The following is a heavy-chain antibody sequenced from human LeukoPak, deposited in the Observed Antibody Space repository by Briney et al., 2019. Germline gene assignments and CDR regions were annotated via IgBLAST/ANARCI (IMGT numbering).Heavy chain of an antibody. V-gene: IGHV4-61*01. J-gene: IGHJ4*02. Sequence: SETLSLTCTVSGGSVSSGSYYWSWIRQPPGKGLEWIGYIYYSGSTNYNPSLKSRVTISVDTSKNQFSLKLSSVTAADTAVYYCAREGPLDSSGYYHDYWGQGTLVTVSS. CDR1: GGSVSSGSYY. CDR3: AREGPLDSSGYYHDY. D-gene: IGHD3-22*01. CDR2: IYYSGST.